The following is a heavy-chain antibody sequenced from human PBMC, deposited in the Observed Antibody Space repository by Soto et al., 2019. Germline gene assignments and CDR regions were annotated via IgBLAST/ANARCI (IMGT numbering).Heavy chain of an antibody. CDR3: ARDTLRSLDP. J-gene: IGHJ5*02. Sequence: SEILSLTCTVSGGSISSGGYYWSWIRQHPGKGLEWIGYIYYSGSTYYNPSLKSRVTISVDTSKNQFSLKLSSVTAADTAVYYCARDTLRSLDPWGLGTLVTVSS. CDR2: IYYSGST. CDR1: GGSISSGGYY. D-gene: IGHD5-12*01. V-gene: IGHV4-31*03.